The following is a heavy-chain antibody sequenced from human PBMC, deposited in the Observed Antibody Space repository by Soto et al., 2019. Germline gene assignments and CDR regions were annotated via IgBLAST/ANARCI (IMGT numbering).Heavy chain of an antibody. D-gene: IGHD6-19*01. CDR3: AREGIAVADPQYNRLDP. J-gene: IGHJ5*02. Sequence: GGSLRLSCSASGFTFSSYAMHWVRQAPGKGLEYVSAISSNGGNIYYADSVKGRSTISRDNSKNSLYLQMSSLRAEDTAVYYCAREGIAVADPQYNRLDPWGQGTLVTVSS. CDR1: GFTFSSYA. CDR2: ISSNGGNI. V-gene: IGHV3-64*04.